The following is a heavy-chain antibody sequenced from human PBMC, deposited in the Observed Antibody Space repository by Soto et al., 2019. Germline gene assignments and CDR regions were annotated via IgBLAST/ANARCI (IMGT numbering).Heavy chain of an antibody. J-gene: IGHJ4*02. CDR2: ISGSGGST. CDR1: GFTFSSYA. CDR3: AKPLTYSYDSSVPSDS. Sequence: GGSLRLSCAASGFTFSSYAMSWVRQAPGKGLEWVSAISGSGGSTYYADSVKGRFTISRDNSKNTLYLQMNSLRAEDTAVYYGAKPLTYSYDSSVPSDSWGQGLLVPVS. V-gene: IGHV3-23*01. D-gene: IGHD3-22*01.